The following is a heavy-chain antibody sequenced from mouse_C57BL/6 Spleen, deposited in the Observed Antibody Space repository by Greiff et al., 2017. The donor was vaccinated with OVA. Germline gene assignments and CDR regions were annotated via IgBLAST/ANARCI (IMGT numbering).Heavy chain of an antibody. D-gene: IGHD1-1*01. CDR2: IDPETGGT. Sequence: QVQLQQSGAELVRPGASVTLSCKASGYTFTDYEMHWVKQTPVHGLEWIGAIDPETGGTAYNQKFKGKAILTADKSSSTAYMELRSLTSEDSAVYYCTRSPHYGSSYVWFAYWGQGTLVTVSA. CDR3: TRSPHYGSSYVWFAY. CDR1: GYTFTDYE. V-gene: IGHV1-15*01. J-gene: IGHJ3*01.